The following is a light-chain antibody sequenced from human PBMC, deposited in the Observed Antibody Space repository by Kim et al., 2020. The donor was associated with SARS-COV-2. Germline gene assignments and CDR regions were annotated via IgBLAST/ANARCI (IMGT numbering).Light chain of an antibody. J-gene: IGLJ3*02. CDR1: SSDVCSYNH. Sequence: QSALTQPRSVSGSPGQSVTISCTGTSSDVCSYNHVSWYQQHPGTAPKLMIYDVSKRPSGVPERFSGSKSGNTASLTISGLQAEDEADYYCCSSAGGYTWVFGGGTGLTVL. CDR3: CSSAGGYTWV. V-gene: IGLV2-11*01. CDR2: DVS.